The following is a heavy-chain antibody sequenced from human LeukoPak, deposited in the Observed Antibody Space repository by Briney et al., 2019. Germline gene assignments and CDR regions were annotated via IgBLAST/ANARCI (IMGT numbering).Heavy chain of an antibody. CDR3: AKEPGSYFGSGSYIY. Sequence: GGSLRLSCVASGXTFSNYAMSWVRQAPGEGLEWVSGISGSGGRTYYADSVKGRFTISRDNSKNTLYLQMNSLRAEDTAVYYSAKEPGSYFGSGSYIYWGQGTLVTVSS. CDR1: GXTFSNYA. D-gene: IGHD3-10*01. J-gene: IGHJ4*02. V-gene: IGHV3-23*01. CDR2: ISGSGGRT.